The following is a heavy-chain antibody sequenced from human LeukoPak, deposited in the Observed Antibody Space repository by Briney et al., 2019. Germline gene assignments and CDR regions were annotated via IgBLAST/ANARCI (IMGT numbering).Heavy chain of an antibody. CDR3: ARVLAEMAAVWRDDVFDI. D-gene: IGHD5-24*01. J-gene: IGHJ3*02. V-gene: IGHV4-59*01. Sequence: SETLSLTCTVSGGSISSYYWSWIRQPPGKGLEWIGYIYYSGSTNYNPSLKSRVTISVDTSKNQFALRVNSVTAADTAVYYCARVLAEMAAVWRDDVFDIWGQGTMVTVSS. CDR1: GGSISSYY. CDR2: IYYSGST.